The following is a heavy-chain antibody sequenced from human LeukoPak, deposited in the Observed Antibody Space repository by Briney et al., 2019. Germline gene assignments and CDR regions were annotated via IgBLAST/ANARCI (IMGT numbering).Heavy chain of an antibody. CDR2: INPSGGST. Sequence: ASVKVSCKASGYTFTSYGISWVRQAPGQALEWMGIINPSGGSTSYAQKFQGRVTMTRDTSTSTVYMELSSLRSEDTAVYYCARGGAQQLVPENYGMDVWGQGTTVTVSS. J-gene: IGHJ6*02. D-gene: IGHD6-13*01. V-gene: IGHV1-46*01. CDR1: GYTFTSYG. CDR3: ARGGAQQLVPENYGMDV.